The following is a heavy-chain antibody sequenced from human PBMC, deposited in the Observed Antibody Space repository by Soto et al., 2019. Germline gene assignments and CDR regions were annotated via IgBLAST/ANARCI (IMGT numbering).Heavy chain of an antibody. Sequence: ASVKVSCTASGYTFTSYGISWVRQAPGQGLEWMGWISAYNGNTNYAQKLQGRVTMTTDTSTSTAYMELRSLRSDDTAVYYCARDRRRNYYGSGIQTHYFDYWGQGTLVTVSS. D-gene: IGHD3-10*01. V-gene: IGHV1-18*01. CDR3: ARDRRRNYYGSGIQTHYFDY. CDR1: GYTFTSYG. J-gene: IGHJ4*02. CDR2: ISAYNGNT.